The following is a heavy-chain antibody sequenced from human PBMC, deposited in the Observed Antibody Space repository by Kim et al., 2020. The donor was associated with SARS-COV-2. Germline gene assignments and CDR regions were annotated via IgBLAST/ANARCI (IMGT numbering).Heavy chain of an antibody. CDR2: ISSSGSTI. D-gene: IGHD3-10*01. CDR1: GFTFSSYE. CDR3: AGDQFGSGSYYKSPVLDY. J-gene: IGHJ4*02. Sequence: GGSLRLSCAASGFTFSSYEMNWVRQAPGKGLEWVSYISSSGSTIYYADSVKGRFTISRDNAKKSLYLQMNRLRAEDTAVYYCAGDQFGSGSYYKSPVLDYWGQGTLVTVSS. V-gene: IGHV3-48*03.